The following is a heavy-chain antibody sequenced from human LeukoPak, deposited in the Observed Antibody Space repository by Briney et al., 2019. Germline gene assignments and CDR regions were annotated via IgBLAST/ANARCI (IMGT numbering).Heavy chain of an antibody. Sequence: PGGSLRLSCAASGFTFSNCAMSWVRQLPGKGLEWVSTVTGNGGRTYYADSVKGRFTISRDNSKNTLYLQMNSLRAEDTAVYYCAKDGVGIEFFQHWGQGTLVTVSP. J-gene: IGHJ1*01. CDR3: AKDGVGIEFFQH. CDR1: GFTFSNCA. CDR2: VTGNGGRT. V-gene: IGHV3-23*01.